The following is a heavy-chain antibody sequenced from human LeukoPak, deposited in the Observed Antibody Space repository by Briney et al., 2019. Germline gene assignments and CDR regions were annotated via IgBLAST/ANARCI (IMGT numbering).Heavy chain of an antibody. D-gene: IGHD7-27*01. CDR2: INPNSGVT. Sequence: ASVKVSCKASRYIVTSYYIHWVRQAPGQGLEGMGWINPNSGVTNYAQKFQGRVTMAGDTSISTAYMDLKRLRSDDTAMYYCARDPGANYFDYWGQGTLVTVSS. CDR1: RYIVTSYY. CDR3: ARDPGANYFDY. V-gene: IGHV1-2*02. J-gene: IGHJ4*02.